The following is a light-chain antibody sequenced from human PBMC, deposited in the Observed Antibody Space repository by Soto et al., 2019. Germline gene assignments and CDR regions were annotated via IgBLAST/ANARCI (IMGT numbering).Light chain of an antibody. V-gene: IGKV1-39*01. CDR2: AAS. J-gene: IGKJ1*01. CDR1: QTVNNY. Sequence: DIQMTQSPSSLSASVGDRITITCRASQTVNNYLNWYQHKPGQAPKLLIYAASRLHSGVLSRFSGSGSGTHFTLTISSVQPDDFASYFCHQSYDNPGTFGQGTK. CDR3: HQSYDNPGT.